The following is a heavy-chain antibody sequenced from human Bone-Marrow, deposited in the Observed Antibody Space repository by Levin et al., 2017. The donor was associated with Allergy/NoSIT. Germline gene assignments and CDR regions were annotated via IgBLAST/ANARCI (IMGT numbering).Heavy chain of an antibody. V-gene: IGHV3-15*07. CDR1: GFTFSNAW. D-gene: IGHD3-10*01. CDR2: IKSKTDGGTT. J-gene: IGHJ5*02. CDR3: TPLRITMVRGVIGKYNWFDP. Sequence: GESLKISCAASGFTFSNAWMNWVRQAPGKGLEWVGRIKSKTDGGTTDYAAPVKGRFTISRDDSKNTLYLQMNSLKTEDTAVYYCTPLRITMVRGVIGKYNWFDPWGQGTLVTVSS.